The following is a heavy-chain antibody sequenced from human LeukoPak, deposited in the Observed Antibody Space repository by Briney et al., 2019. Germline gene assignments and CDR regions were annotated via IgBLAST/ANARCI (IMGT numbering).Heavy chain of an antibody. CDR1: GFTFSSYN. J-gene: IGHJ4*02. D-gene: IGHD3-22*01. CDR2: ISSSSSTI. Sequence: PGGSLRLSCVASGFTFSSYNMNWVRQAPGKGLEWVSYISSSSSTIYYADSVKGRFTISRDNSKNTLYLQMNSLRAEDTAVYYCAKAAYDSSGYYGSPISYWGQGTLVTVSS. V-gene: IGHV3-48*01. CDR3: AKAAYDSSGYYGSPISY.